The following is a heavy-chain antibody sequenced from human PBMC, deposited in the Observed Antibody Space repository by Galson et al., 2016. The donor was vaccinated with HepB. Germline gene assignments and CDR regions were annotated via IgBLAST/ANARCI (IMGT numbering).Heavy chain of an antibody. CDR3: ARDLENYDFWSGYYKCLDY. Sequence: SVKVSCKASGYTFTNYGINWVRQAPGHGLEWMGWISAYNGNTVYAKKLQGRVTMTTDTSTSTAYMELRSLRSDDTAVYYCARDLENYDFWSGYYKCLDYWGQGTLVTVSS. D-gene: IGHD3-3*01. CDR1: GYTFTNYG. V-gene: IGHV1-18*01. J-gene: IGHJ4*02. CDR2: ISAYNGNT.